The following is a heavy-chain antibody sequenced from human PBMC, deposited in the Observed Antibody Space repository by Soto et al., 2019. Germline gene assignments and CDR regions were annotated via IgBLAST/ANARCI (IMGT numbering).Heavy chain of an antibody. CDR2: INPNSGGT. CDR3: ASALPGVGATGDYYYFYGMDV. V-gene: IGHV1-2*02. Sequence: ASVKVSCKASGYTFTYYYMYWVRQAPGQGLEWMGWINPNSGGTNYARKFQGRVTMTRDTSISTAYIELSRLRSDDTAVYYCASALPGVGATGDYYYFYGMDVWGQGTTGTVSS. D-gene: IGHD1-26*01. J-gene: IGHJ6*02. CDR1: GYTFTYYY.